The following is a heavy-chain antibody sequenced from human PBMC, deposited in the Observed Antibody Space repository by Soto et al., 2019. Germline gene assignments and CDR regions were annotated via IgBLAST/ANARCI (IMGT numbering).Heavy chain of an antibody. CDR3: ARERRTTVVIGDWFDP. V-gene: IGHV4-61*01. J-gene: IGHJ5*02. CDR2: IYYSGST. D-gene: IGHD4-17*01. CDR1: GGSVSSGSYY. Sequence: QVQLQESGPGLVKPSETLSLTCTVSGGSVSSGSYYWSWIRQPPGKGLEWIGYIYYSGSTNYNPSLKSRVTISVDTSKNQFPLKLSAVTAADTAVYYCARERRTTVVIGDWFDPWGQGTLVTVSS.